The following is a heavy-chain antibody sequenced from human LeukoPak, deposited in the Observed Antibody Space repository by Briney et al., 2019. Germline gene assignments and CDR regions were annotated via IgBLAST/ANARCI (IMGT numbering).Heavy chain of an antibody. Sequence: QPGGSLRLSCATSGFTLTNYAMHWVRQPAGEGLEWVSALGTAGDTFYPGSVKGRFSISRDNAKKSLFLQMNSLRVEDTAIYYCARQSTPHGNFDYWGQGTLVTVSS. CDR2: LGTAGDT. J-gene: IGHJ4*02. CDR3: ARQSTPHGNFDY. CDR1: GFTLTNYA. V-gene: IGHV3-13*01. D-gene: IGHD5-24*01.